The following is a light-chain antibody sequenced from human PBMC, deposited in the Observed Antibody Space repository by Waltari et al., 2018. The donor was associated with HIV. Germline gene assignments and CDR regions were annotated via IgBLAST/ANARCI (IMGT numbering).Light chain of an antibody. V-gene: IGKV1-16*02. J-gene: IGKJ2*01. CDR3: QQYDTLPRT. Sequence: DIQMTQSPSSLSASVGDRVTIACRASQGISNYLAWFQQKPGKAPKSLIYAASNLQSGVPSKFSGNGSGTDFTLTINGLQPEDFATYYCQQYDTLPRTFGQGTKLEIK. CDR1: QGISNY. CDR2: AAS.